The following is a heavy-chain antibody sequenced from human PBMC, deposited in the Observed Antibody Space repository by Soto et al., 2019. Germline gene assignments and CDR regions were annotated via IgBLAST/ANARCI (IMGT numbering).Heavy chain of an antibody. V-gene: IGHV5-10-1*01. CDR2: IDPSDSYT. D-gene: IGHD2-15*01. J-gene: IGHJ6*02. CDR1: GYSFTSYW. CDR3: ASGLHPALTARRKSVFCSDGNDV. Sequence: GESLKISCKGSGYSFTSYWISWVRQMPGKGLEWMGRIDPSDSYTNYSPSFQGHVTISADKSISTAYPQWSSLKASDTAMYYCASGLHPALTARRKSVFCSDGNDVWGRGTRVTVSS.